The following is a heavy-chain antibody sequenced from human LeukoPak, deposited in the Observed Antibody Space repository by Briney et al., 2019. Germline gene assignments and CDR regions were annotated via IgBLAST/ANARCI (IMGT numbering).Heavy chain of an antibody. CDR3: ARELVSLGSGYFDL. V-gene: IGHV3-23*01. D-gene: IGHD7-27*01. CDR2: ITGSSTWT. J-gene: IGHJ2*01. Sequence: PGGSLRLSCEASGFTFGTYGMTWVRQAPGKGLEWVSGITGSSTWTYYADSVRGRFTISRDNSKNTLHLQMNNLTADDTAIYHCARELVSLGSGYFDLWGRGTLVTVSS. CDR1: GFTFGTYG.